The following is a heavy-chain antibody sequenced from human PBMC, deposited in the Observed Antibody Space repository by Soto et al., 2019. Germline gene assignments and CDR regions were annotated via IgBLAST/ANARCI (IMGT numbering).Heavy chain of an antibody. J-gene: IGHJ6*02. V-gene: IGHV3-48*03. CDR1: GFTFSSYE. Sequence: GSLRLSCAASGFTFSSYEMNWVRQAPGKGLEWVSYISSSGSTIYYADSVKGRFTISRDNAKNSLYLQMNSLRAEDTAVYYCARVLWFGELSYYYYGMDVWGQGTTVTVSS. D-gene: IGHD3-10*01. CDR3: ARVLWFGELSYYYYGMDV. CDR2: ISSSGSTI.